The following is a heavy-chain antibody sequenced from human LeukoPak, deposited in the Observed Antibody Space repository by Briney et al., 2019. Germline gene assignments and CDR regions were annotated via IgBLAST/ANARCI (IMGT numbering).Heavy chain of an antibody. V-gene: IGHV4-59*01. CDR1: GGSNNNYY. CDR2: IYYSGST. D-gene: IGHD6-19*01. Sequence: SETLSLTCTVSGGSNNNYYYSWIRQPPGEGLEWIGYIYYSGSTNYNPSLKSRVTISVDTSKNQFSLKLSSVTAADTAVYYCARRYSSGRGAYFDYWGQGTLVTVS. CDR3: ARRYSSGRGAYFDY. J-gene: IGHJ4*02.